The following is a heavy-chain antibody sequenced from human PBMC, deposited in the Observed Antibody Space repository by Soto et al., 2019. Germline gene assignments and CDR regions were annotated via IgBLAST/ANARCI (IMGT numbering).Heavy chain of an antibody. V-gene: IGHV2-5*02. D-gene: IGHD2-2*01. CDR1: GFSLSTDGVG. CDR3: AHAYGGTSWPNDAFDV. J-gene: IGHJ3*01. Sequence: QITLKEAGPTLVKPTQTLTLTCTFSGFSLSTDGVGVGWIRQPPGKALEWPALIYWDDDKRYSPSLKSRLTITKDTSKNQVVLTMTNMDPVDTATYYCAHAYGGTSWPNDAFDVWGQGTVVTVSS. CDR2: IYWDDDK.